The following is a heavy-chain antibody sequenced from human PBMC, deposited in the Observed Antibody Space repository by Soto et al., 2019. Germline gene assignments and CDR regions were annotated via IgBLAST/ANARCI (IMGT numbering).Heavy chain of an antibody. J-gene: IGHJ4*01. D-gene: IGHD2-2*01. CDR3: ALSLNDCSSTSCYGV. CDR1: TFSLSTSGQG. V-gene: IGHV2-5*02. Sequence: PTRATPTQTLTVTCTFTTFSLSTSGQGVGWIRQPPGKALVWLALIHWDDDKRYSPSPKSRLTTTKDTSKNQVVLTMTNMDPVDTATYYCALSLNDCSSTSCYGVWGQGTLVTVSS. CDR2: IHWDDDK.